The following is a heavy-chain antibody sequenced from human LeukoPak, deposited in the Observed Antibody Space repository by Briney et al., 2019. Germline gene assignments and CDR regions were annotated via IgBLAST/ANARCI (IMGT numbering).Heavy chain of an antibody. D-gene: IGHD2-21*01. J-gene: IGHJ4*02. CDR3: ARGDRLPGYSAPVGDY. CDR1: GGTFSSYA. V-gene: IGHV1-46*01. Sequence: GASVKVSCKASGGTFSSYAISWVRQAPGQGLEWMGIINPSGAGTTYAQKFQGRVTLTMDTSTSTVYMELSSLRSEDTAVYYCARGDRLPGYSAPVGDYWGQGTLVTVSS. CDR2: INPSGAGT.